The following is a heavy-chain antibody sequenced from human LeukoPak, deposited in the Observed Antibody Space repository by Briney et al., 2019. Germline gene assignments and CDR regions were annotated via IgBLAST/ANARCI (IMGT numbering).Heavy chain of an antibody. D-gene: IGHD3-10*01. Sequence: SETLSLTCAVSGYSISRGYYWALIRQPPGKGLEWIGTVYHTGSTYYNPSLDSRVTISVDTSKNEFSLNLKSVTAAGTAVYYCARAGWIITSGIDYWGQGALVTVSS. CDR1: GYSISRGYY. V-gene: IGHV4-38-2*01. J-gene: IGHJ4*02. CDR3: ARAGWIITSGIDY. CDR2: VYHTGST.